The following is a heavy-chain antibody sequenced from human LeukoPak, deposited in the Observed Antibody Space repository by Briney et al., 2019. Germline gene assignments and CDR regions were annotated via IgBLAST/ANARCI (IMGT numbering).Heavy chain of an antibody. Sequence: SETLSLACTVPGGSISSYYWGWIRQPPGKGLEWIGYLHSSGSTNYNPSLKSRVTMSVDTSKNQFSLKLSSVTAADTAVYYCARLPDYYYYMDVWGKGTTVTVSS. CDR2: LHSSGST. CDR3: ARLPDYYYYMDV. V-gene: IGHV4-59*12. J-gene: IGHJ6*03. D-gene: IGHD1-14*01. CDR1: GGSISSYY.